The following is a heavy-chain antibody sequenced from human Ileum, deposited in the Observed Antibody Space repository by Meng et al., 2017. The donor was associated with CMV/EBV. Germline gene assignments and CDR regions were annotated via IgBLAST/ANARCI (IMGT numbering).Heavy chain of an antibody. CDR3: ARDTGTTGTGSPFDY. J-gene: IGHJ4*02. Sequence: QVQVQESGPGLVKSSETLSLTCTVAGGSIGSYYWNWIRQPDGKGLEWIGRIHTTDSTNYNPSFKSRVTISVDTSKNQFSLKLTSMTAADTAVYYCARDTGTTGTGSPFDYWGQGILVTVSS. CDR1: GGSIGSYY. D-gene: IGHD1-1*01. CDR2: IHTTDST. V-gene: IGHV4-4*07.